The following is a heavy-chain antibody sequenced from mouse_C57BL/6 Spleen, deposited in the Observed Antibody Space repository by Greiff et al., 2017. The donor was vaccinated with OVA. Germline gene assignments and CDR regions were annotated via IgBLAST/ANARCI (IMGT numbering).Heavy chain of an antibody. CDR3: ARSGYYGNYDYAMDY. CDR2: INPGSGGT. D-gene: IGHD2-1*01. J-gene: IGHJ4*01. Sequence: VQLQESGAELVRPGTSVKVSCKASGYAFTNYLIEWVKQRPGQGLEWIGVINPGSGGTNYNEKFKGKATLTADKSSSTAYMQLSSLTSEDSAVYFCARSGYYGNYDYAMDYWGQGTSVTVSS. CDR1: GYAFTNYL. V-gene: IGHV1-54*01.